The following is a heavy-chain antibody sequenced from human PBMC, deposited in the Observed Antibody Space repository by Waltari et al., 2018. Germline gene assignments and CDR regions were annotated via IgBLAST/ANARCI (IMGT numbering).Heavy chain of an antibody. J-gene: IGHJ3*02. V-gene: IGHV1-69*05. CDR1: GGTFSSYA. CDR2: IIPIFGTA. D-gene: IGHD5-12*01. CDR3: ARTVEVATIRAFDI. Sequence: QVQLVQSGAEVKKPGSSVKVSCKASGGTFSSYAFSWVRQAPGQGLEWMGGIIPIFGTANYAQKFQGRVTITTDESTSTAYMELSSLRSEDTAVYYCARTVEVATIRAFDIWGQGTMVTVSS.